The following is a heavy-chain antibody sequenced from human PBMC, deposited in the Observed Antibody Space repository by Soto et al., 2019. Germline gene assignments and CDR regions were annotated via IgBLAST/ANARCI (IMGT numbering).Heavy chain of an antibody. CDR2: LYRRDSDT. Sequence: GESLKISCKGSGYSFASYWIGWVRQMPGKGLEWLGILYRRDSDTRYRPSFQGQVTISADKSISAAYLHWSSLKAPDRAMYYCARQGEKGYSFGYHSWGQGTQVTVSS. V-gene: IGHV5-51*01. J-gene: IGHJ4*02. D-gene: IGHD5-18*01. CDR1: GYSFASYW. CDR3: ARQGEKGYSFGYHS.